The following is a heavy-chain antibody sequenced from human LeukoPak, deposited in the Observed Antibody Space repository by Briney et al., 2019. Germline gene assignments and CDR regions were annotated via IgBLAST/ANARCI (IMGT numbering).Heavy chain of an antibody. Sequence: SETLSLTCTVSGGSISSSSYYWGWIRQPPGKGLEWTGSIYYSGSTYYNPSLKSRVTISVDTSKNQFSLKLSSVTAADTAVYYCTRTVWYYDTLTGLGYYAPFDYWGQGTLVIVSS. CDR3: TRTVWYYDTLTGLGYYAPFDY. CDR2: IYYSGST. J-gene: IGHJ4*02. CDR1: GGSISSSSYY. D-gene: IGHD3-9*01. V-gene: IGHV4-39*07.